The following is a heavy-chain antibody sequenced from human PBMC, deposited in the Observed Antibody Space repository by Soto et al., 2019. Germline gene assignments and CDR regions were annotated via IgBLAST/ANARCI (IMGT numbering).Heavy chain of an antibody. CDR1: GYTFTGYY. V-gene: IGHV1-2*02. Sequence: QVQLVQSGAEVKKPGASVKVSCKASGYTFTGYYMHWVRQAPGQGLEWMGWINPNSGGTNYAQKFQGRDTMTRDTSISTAYMELSRLRSDDTAVYYCARVGRYCSGGSCYLDYWGQGTLVTVSS. CDR3: ARVGRYCSGGSCYLDY. CDR2: INPNSGGT. D-gene: IGHD2-15*01. J-gene: IGHJ4*02.